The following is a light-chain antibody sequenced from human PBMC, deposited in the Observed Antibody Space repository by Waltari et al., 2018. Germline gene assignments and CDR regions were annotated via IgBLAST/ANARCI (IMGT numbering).Light chain of an antibody. CDR3: MQALQSPWT. J-gene: IGKJ1*01. Sequence: DIVMTQTPLSLPVTPGEPASISCRSSQSLLHTNGNTYLYWYLQKPGQPPRLLIYRISNRCAGVPDRFSGRGSGTDFTLRISRVEADDVGIYYCMQALQSPWTFGQGTKLEIK. CDR1: QSLLHTNGNTY. V-gene: IGKV2D-29*01. CDR2: RIS.